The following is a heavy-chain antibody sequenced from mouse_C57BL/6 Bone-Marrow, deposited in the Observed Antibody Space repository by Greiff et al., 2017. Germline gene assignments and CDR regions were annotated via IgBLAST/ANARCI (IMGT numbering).Heavy chain of an antibody. CDR2: IDPSDSDT. V-gene: IGHV1-52*01. J-gene: IGHJ3*01. D-gene: IGHD2-12*01. CDR3: ASGRCLGCNNYDDWFAY. Sequence: VQLQQPGAELVMPGSSVKLSCKASGYTFTSYWMHWVKQRPIQGLEWIGNIDPSDSDTHYNQKFKDKATLTVDKSSSTAYMQLSSLTSEDSAVYYCASGRCLGCNNYDDWFAYWGQGTLVTVSA. CDR1: GYTFTSYW.